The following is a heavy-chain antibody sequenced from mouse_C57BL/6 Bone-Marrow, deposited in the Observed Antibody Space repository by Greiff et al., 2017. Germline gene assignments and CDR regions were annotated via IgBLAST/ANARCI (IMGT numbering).Heavy chain of an antibody. CDR1: GYTFTSYW. D-gene: IGHD1-1*01. CDR2: IHPSDSDT. V-gene: IGHV1-74*01. CDR3: ALITTVVATWDFDY. J-gene: IGHJ2*01. Sequence: QVQLKQPGAELVKPGASVKVSCKASGYTFTSYWMHWVKQRPGQGLEWIGRIHPSDSDTNYNQQFKGKATLTVDKSSSTAYMQLSSLTSEDSAVYYCALITTVVATWDFDYWGQGTTLTVSS.